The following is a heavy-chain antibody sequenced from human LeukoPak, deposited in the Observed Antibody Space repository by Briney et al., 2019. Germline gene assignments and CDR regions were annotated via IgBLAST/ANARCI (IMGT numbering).Heavy chain of an antibody. V-gene: IGHV3-43D*04. Sequence: GGSLRLSCAASGFTFDDYAMHWVRQAPGKGLEWVSLISWDGGSTKYADSVKGRFTISRDNTKNSLYLQMNSLRADDTALYYCANEQGPIYKGYMDVCGKGTTVTVSS. CDR1: GFTFDDYA. D-gene: IGHD1-14*01. CDR3: ANEQGPIYKGYMDV. J-gene: IGHJ6*03. CDR2: ISWDGGST.